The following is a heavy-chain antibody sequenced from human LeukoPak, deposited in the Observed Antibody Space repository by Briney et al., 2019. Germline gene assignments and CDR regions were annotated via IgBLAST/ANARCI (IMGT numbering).Heavy chain of an antibody. J-gene: IGHJ5*02. CDR1: GGSISSYY. V-gene: IGHV4-59*01. CDR3: ARSGGYYPARNWFDP. CDR2: IYYSGST. D-gene: IGHD3-22*01. Sequence: SETLSLTCTVSGGSISSYYWSWIRQPPGKGLEWIGYIYYSGSTNYNPSLKSRDTISVDTSKNQFSLKLSSVTAADTAVYYCARSGGYYPARNWFDPWGQGTLVTVSS.